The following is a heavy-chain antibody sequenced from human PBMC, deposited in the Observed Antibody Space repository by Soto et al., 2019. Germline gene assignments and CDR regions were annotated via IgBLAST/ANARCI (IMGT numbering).Heavy chain of an antibody. Sequence: EVQLVESGGDLVQPGRSLRLSCAPSGFTFNNYVMTWFRQAPGKGLELVSSITKNSGTTLDADSVKGRFTISRDNLNNRLLLQMNSVRVEDTAVYYWARVGLGGVLDHWGKGSLV. CDR1: GFTFNNYV. V-gene: IGHV3-23*04. J-gene: IGHJ4*02. D-gene: IGHD3-16*01. CDR3: ARVGLGGVLDH. CDR2: ITKNSGTT.